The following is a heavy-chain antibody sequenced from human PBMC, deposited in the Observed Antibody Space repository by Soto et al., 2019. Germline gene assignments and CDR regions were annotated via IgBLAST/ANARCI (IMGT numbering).Heavy chain of an antibody. V-gene: IGHV4-39*01. J-gene: IGHJ4*02. CDR3: ARIAPCSIAAAGIFDY. CDR1: GGSISSSSYY. CDR2: IYYSGST. Sequence: SETLSLTCTVSGGSISSSSYYWGWIRQPPGKGLEWIGSIYYSGSTYYNPSLKSRVTISVDTSKNQFSLKLSSVTAADTAVYYCARIAPCSIAAAGIFDYWGQGTLVTVSS. D-gene: IGHD6-13*01.